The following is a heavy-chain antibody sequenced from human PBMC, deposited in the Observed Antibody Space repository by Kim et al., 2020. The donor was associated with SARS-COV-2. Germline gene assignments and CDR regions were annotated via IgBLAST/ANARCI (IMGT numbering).Heavy chain of an antibody. J-gene: IGHJ5*02. CDR2: IYPGDSDT. D-gene: IGHD2-2*01. CDR3: ARSTDAHPGGDNWFDP. V-gene: IGHV5-51*01. Sequence: GESLKISCKGSGYSFTSYWIGWVRQMPGKGLEWMGIIYPGDSDTRYIPSFQGQVTISADKSISTAYLQWSSLKASDTAMYYCARSTDAHPGGDNWFDPWGQGTLVTVSS. CDR1: GYSFTSYW.